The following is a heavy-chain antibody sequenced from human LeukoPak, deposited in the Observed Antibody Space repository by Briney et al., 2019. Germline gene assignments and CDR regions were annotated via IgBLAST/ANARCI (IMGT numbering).Heavy chain of an antibody. V-gene: IGHV4-39*07. CDR3: AIVAWGDVASYPNWLDP. J-gene: IGHJ5*02. Sequence: PSETLSLTCTVSGDSISSTTHYWGWIRQPPGAPLEWIANIFNLGATAYNPSLQSRVTISRDTSKNQFSLTLRSVTAADTATYYCAIVAWGDVASYPNWLDPWGQGTLVTVSS. CDR2: IFNLGAT. D-gene: IGHD3-16*01. CDR1: GDSISSTTHY.